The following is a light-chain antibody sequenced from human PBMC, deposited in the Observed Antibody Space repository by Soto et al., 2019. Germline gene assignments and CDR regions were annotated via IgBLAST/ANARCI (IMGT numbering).Light chain of an antibody. Sequence: EIVLTQSPATLSLSPGNRATLSCRASESVSRYLAWYQQKPGQAPRLLIYDASSRAAGIPARFSGSGSGTFFLLTITIQSPEVFVVYYYQQNNDWPSTFGGGTKVEIK. J-gene: IGKJ4*01. CDR3: QQNNDWPST. CDR2: DAS. V-gene: IGKV3-11*01. CDR1: ESVSRY.